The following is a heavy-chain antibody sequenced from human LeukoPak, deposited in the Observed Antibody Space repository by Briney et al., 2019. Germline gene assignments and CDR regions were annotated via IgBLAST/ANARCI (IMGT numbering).Heavy chain of an antibody. Sequence: PGGSLRLSCAASGFTFDDYTMHWVRQAPGKGLEWVSLISWDGGSTYYADSVKGRFTISRDNAKNSLYLQMNSLRAEDTAVYYCARDPDPTVTPSDVWGQGTTVTVSS. CDR2: ISWDGGST. J-gene: IGHJ6*02. CDR1: GFTFDDYT. V-gene: IGHV3-43*01. CDR3: ARDPDPTVTPSDV. D-gene: IGHD4-17*01.